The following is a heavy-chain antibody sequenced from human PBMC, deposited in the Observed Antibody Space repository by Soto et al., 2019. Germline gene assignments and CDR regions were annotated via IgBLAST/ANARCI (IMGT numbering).Heavy chain of an antibody. CDR1: GYSFTSYW. CDR2: IDPSDSNT. CDR3: ARLGGSLVRGTYQYYGMDV. J-gene: IGHJ6*02. D-gene: IGHD3-10*01. V-gene: IGHV5-10-1*01. Sequence: GESLKISCKGSGYSFTSYWIGWVRQVPGKGLEWMGRIDPSDSNTDYSPSYGGHDTISADKSSSTAYLQWSSLKSSDTAMYYCARLGGSLVRGTYQYYGMDVWGQGTTVTVSS.